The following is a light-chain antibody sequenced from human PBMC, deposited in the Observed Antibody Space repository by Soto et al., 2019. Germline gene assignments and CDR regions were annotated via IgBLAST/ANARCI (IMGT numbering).Light chain of an antibody. CDR3: QSYDTSPSVVV. CDR2: GNN. J-gene: IGLJ2*01. V-gene: IGLV1-40*01. CDR1: SSNIGAGYD. Sequence: QSVLTQPPSVSGAPGQRVTIYCTGSSSNIGAGYDVHWYQQLPGTAPKLLIYGNNNRPSGVPDRFSGSKSDTSASLAITGLQAEDEADYYCQSYDTSPSVVVFGGGTKLTVL.